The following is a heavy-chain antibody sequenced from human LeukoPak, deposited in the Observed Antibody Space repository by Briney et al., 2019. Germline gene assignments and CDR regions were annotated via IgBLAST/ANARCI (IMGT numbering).Heavy chain of an antibody. Sequence: SEILSLTCAVYGGSFSGYYWSWIRQPPGKGLEWIGEINHSGSTNYNPSLKSRVTISVDTSKNQFSLKLSSVTAADTAVYYCARQGYGGKGGYFDYWGQGTLVTVSS. V-gene: IGHV4-34*01. CDR3: ARQGYGGKGGYFDY. CDR1: GGSFSGYY. CDR2: INHSGST. J-gene: IGHJ4*02. D-gene: IGHD4-23*01.